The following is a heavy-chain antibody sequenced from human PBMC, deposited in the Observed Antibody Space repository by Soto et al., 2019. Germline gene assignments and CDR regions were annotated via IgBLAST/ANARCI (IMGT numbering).Heavy chain of an antibody. CDR2: INPNGGGA. CDR3: ARGRGNSGYDPLDY. CDR1: GYTFTGHY. D-gene: IGHD5-12*01. V-gene: IGHV1-2*04. J-gene: IGHJ4*01. Sequence: VASVKVSCKASGYTFTGHYIHWVRKTPGQGLEWMGWINPNGGGANHAQKFQDWVTMTRDASITTAYMEVSRLTSDDTAVYYCARGRGNSGYDPLDYWG.